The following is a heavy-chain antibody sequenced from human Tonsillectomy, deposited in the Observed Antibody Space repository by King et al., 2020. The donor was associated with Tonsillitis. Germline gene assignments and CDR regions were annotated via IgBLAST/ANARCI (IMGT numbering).Heavy chain of an antibody. CDR1: GFTFSSYG. Sequence: VQLVESGGGVVQPGRSLRLSCAASGFTFSSYGMHWVRQAPGKGLEWVAVISYYGSNKYYADSVKGRFTISRDNSKNTLYLQMNSLRAEDTAVYYCAKEQYDSSGYYPMDYWGQGTLVTVSS. V-gene: IGHV3-30*18. D-gene: IGHD3-22*01. CDR3: AKEQYDSSGYYPMDY. J-gene: IGHJ4*02. CDR2: ISYYGSNK.